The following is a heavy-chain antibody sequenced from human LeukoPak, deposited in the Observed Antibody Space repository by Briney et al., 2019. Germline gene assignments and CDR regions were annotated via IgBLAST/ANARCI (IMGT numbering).Heavy chain of an antibody. Sequence: SETLSLTCTVSGGSVSSGSYYWSWIRQPPGRGLEWIGYIYYSGSTNYNPSLKSRVTISVDMSKNQFSLKLSSVTAADTAVYYCVRDDDSSGHFDYWGQGTLVTVSS. V-gene: IGHV4-61*01. CDR3: VRDDDSSGHFDY. J-gene: IGHJ4*02. D-gene: IGHD3-22*01. CDR2: IYYSGST. CDR1: GGSVSSGSYY.